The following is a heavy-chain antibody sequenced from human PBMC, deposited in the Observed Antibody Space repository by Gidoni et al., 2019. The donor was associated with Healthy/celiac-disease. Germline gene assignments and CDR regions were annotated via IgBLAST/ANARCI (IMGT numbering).Heavy chain of an antibody. J-gene: IGHJ6*02. CDR2: ISLDGCST. D-gene: IGHD2-2*01. Sequence: EVQLVESGGVGVQPGGALRLSCAASGSTCDDYTIHGVRQAPGKGLEAVSLISLDGCSTYYADSVKGRFTISRDNSKNSLYLQMNSLRTEDTALYYCAKTTCSSTSCYSLYYYGMDVWGQGTTVTVSS. V-gene: IGHV3-43*01. CDR1: GSTCDDYT. CDR3: AKTTCSSTSCYSLYYYGMDV.